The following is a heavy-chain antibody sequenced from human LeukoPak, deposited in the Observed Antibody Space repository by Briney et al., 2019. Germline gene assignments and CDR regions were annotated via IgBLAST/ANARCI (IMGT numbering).Heavy chain of an antibody. V-gene: IGHV3-33*01. J-gene: IGHJ3*02. CDR2: TWHDGTNK. CDR1: GFAFSAYG. Sequence: GGSLRLTCAASGFAFSAYGMDWVRQAPGKGLEWVAVTWHDGTNKYYADSVKGRFTISRDNSKNTLYLQMDSLRAEDTAVYYCARGGPNWPSEPFDIWGQGTMVTVSS. CDR3: ARGGPNWPSEPFDI. D-gene: IGHD1-1*01.